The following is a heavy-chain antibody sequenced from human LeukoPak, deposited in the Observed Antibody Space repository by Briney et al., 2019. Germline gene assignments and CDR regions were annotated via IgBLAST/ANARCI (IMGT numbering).Heavy chain of an antibody. V-gene: IGHV3-7*01. CDR2: IKQDGSEK. J-gene: IGHJ6*02. CDR1: GFNVTSNY. CDR3: ARDRSTVTMYGMDV. D-gene: IGHD4-17*01. Sequence: HSGGSLRLSCAASGFNVTSNYISWVRQAPGKGLEWVANIKQDGSEKYYVDSVKGRFTISRDNAKNSLYLQMNSLRAEDTAVYYCARDRSTVTMYGMDVWGQGTTVTVSS.